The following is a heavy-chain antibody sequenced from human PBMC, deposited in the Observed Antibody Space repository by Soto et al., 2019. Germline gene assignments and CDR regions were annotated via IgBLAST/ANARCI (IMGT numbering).Heavy chain of an antibody. J-gene: IGHJ4*02. D-gene: IGHD6-13*01. V-gene: IGHV3-23*01. CDR1: GFTFSNYA. Sequence: EVQLLESGGGLVQPGGSLRLSCAASGFTFSNYAVTWVRQAPGKGLEWVSTISGSGGSTYYEDSVKGRFTISRDNSKNTLYLQMNSLRDEDTAVYYCAKDQGSSWYEIDYWGQGTLVTVSS. CDR2: ISGSGGST. CDR3: AKDQGSSWYEIDY.